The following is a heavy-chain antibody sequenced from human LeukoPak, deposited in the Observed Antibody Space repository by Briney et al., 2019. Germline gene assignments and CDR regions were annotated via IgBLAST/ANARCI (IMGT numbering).Heavy chain of an antibody. Sequence: SSSSYYWGWIRQPPGKGLEWMGIIYPGDSDTRYSPSFQGQVTISADKSISTAYLQWSSLKASDTAMYYCARRWDYWGQGTLVTVSS. CDR2: IYPGDSDT. J-gene: IGHJ4*02. V-gene: IGHV5-51*01. CDR3: ARRWDY. CDR1: SSSSYY.